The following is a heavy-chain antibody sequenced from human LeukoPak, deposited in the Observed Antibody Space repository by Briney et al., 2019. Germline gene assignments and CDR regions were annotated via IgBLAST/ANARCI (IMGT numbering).Heavy chain of an antibody. D-gene: IGHD3-10*01. V-gene: IGHV4-38-2*02. CDR1: GYSISSVYY. CDR2: IYHSGST. Sequence: SETLSLTCTVSGYSISSVYYWGWIRQPPGKGLEWIGNIYHSGSTYYNPSLKSRVTISIDTSKNQFSLKLSSVTAADTAVYYCARDSGTTGEVKFDPWGQGTLVTVSA. CDR3: ARDSGTTGEVKFDP. J-gene: IGHJ5*02.